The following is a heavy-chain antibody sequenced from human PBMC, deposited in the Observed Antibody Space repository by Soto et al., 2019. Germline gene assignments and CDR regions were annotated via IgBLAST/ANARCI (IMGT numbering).Heavy chain of an antibody. CDR3: AKDADGYNYNYYGMDV. CDR1: GFTFDDYA. V-gene: IGHV3-9*01. Sequence: EVQLVESGGGLVQPGRSLRLSCAASGFTFDDYAMHWVRQAPGKGLEWVSGISWNSGSIGYADSVKGRFTISRDNAKNSLYLQMNSLRAEDTALYYCAKDADGYNYNYYGMDVWGQGTTVTVSS. D-gene: IGHD5-12*01. J-gene: IGHJ6*02. CDR2: ISWNSGSI.